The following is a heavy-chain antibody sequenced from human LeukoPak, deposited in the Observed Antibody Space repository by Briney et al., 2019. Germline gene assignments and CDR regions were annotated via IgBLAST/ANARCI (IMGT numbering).Heavy chain of an antibody. V-gene: IGHV1-2*02. Sequence: ASVKVSCKASGYTFTGCYMHWVRQAPGQGLEWMGWINPNSGGTNYAQKFQGRVTMTRDTSISTAYMELSRLRSDDTAVYYCARDRDRNYDILTGYHHWGQGTLVTVSS. J-gene: IGHJ5*02. CDR1: GYTFTGCY. CDR2: INPNSGGT. CDR3: ARDRDRNYDILTGYHH. D-gene: IGHD3-9*01.